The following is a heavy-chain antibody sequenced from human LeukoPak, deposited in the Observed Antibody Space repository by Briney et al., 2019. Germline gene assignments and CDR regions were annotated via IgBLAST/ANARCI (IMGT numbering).Heavy chain of an antibody. V-gene: IGHV1-69*04. Sequence: SVKVSCKASGGTCSSYAISWVRQAPGQGLEWMGRIIPIFGIANYAQKFQGRVTITADKSTSTAYMELSSLRSEDTAVYYCARDRGYDSSGYYYSPLDYWGQGTLVTVSS. CDR1: GGTCSSYA. CDR3: ARDRGYDSSGYYYSPLDY. J-gene: IGHJ4*02. D-gene: IGHD3-22*01. CDR2: IIPIFGIA.